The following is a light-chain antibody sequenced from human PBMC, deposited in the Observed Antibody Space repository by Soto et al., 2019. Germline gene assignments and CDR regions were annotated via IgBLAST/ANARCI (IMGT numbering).Light chain of an antibody. CDR3: QQYNGYSTWT. J-gene: IGKJ1*01. Sequence: IQITPDTSILSAPVGDRLTNPCPASQSISKWVVWHQQKPGQAPKLLIFDASILASGVPSRFSGSGSGTEFTLTISSLQPDDFATYYCQQYNGYSTWTFGQGTNV. CDR1: QSISKW. V-gene: IGKV1-5*01. CDR2: DAS.